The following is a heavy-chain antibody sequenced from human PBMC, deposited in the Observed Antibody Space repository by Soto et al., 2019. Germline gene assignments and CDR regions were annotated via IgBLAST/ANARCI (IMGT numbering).Heavy chain of an antibody. CDR3: ASSRNSAVADSFDF. CDR2: ISRDGSNK. J-gene: IGHJ4*02. V-gene: IGHV3-30*04. Sequence: GGSLRLSCAASGFTFSMYAIHWVRQAPGKGLEWVAVISRDGSNKYYVDSVKGRFTISRDNSKNTLYLQMNSLRDEDTAVYYCASSRNSAVADSFDFWGQGTLVPVSS. D-gene: IGHD1-26*01. CDR1: GFTFSMYA.